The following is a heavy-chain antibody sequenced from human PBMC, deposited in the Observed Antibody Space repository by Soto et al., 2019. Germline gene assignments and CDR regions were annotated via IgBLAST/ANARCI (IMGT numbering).Heavy chain of an antibody. CDR3: AKDRQPDGRWPFDH. D-gene: IGHD2-8*01. Sequence: GGXLXXXGXAYGXXFSTXAMXXXRQAXGKGLEWVAGLYGSGRAISYADSVKGRFTISRDNYNNILSLQMHSLRAEDTAVYYCAKDRQPDGRWPFDHWGQGTLVTVSS. V-gene: IGHV3-23*01. CDR2: LYGSGRAI. J-gene: IGHJ4*02. CDR1: GXXFSTXA.